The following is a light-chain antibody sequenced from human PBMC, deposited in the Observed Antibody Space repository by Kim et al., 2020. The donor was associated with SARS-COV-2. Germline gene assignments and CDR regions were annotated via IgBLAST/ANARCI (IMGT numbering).Light chain of an antibody. V-gene: IGKV1-5*03. CDR3: QQYNSSPWT. J-gene: IGKJ1*01. Sequence: AAVGDRVTITCRASQSISSLLAWYQQKPGKAPNLLIYKASTLESGVPSRVSGSGSGTEFTLTISSLQPDDFATYYCQQYNSSPWTFGQGTKVDIK. CDR1: QSISSL. CDR2: KAS.